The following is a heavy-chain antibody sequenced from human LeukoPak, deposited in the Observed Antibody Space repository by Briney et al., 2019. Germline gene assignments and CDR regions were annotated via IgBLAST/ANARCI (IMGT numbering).Heavy chain of an antibody. V-gene: IGHV4-39*01. D-gene: IGHD3-22*01. Sequence: SETLSLTCTVSGGSISSGSYYWGWIRQPPGKGLEWIGTIYYSGNTYYNPSLKSRVTISVDTSKNQFSLKLSSLTAADTAVYYCARHGTGYDRSGYYYAFDYWGQGTLVTVSS. CDR1: GGSISSGSYY. J-gene: IGHJ4*02. CDR3: ARHGTGYDRSGYYYAFDY. CDR2: IYYSGNT.